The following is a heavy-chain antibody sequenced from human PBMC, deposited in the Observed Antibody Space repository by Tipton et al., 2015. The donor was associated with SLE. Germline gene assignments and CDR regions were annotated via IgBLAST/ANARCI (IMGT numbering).Heavy chain of an antibody. V-gene: IGHV1-46*03. CDR2: LNPSGGTT. CDR1: GGTFSSYT. J-gene: IGHJ6*02. CDR3: ARASGSYYGMDV. Sequence: QLVQSGAEVKKPGSSVKVSCKASGGTFSSYTISWVRQAPGQGLEWMGRLNPSGGTTSYAQKFQGRVTMTRDTSTSTVYMELSSLRSEDTAVFYCARASGSYYGMDVWGQGTAVTVSS. D-gene: IGHD7-27*01.